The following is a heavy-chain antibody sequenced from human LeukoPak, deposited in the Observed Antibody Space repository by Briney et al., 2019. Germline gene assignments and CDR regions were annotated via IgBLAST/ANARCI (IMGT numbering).Heavy chain of an antibody. Sequence: SETLSLTCTVSGGSTSSYYWSWIRQPPGKGLEWIGYIYYSGSTNYNPSLKSRVTISVDTSKNQFSLKLSSVTAADTAVYYCARGAAAGTVGFDYWGQGTLVTVSS. V-gene: IGHV4-59*01. CDR1: GGSTSSYY. D-gene: IGHD6-13*01. CDR2: IYYSGST. J-gene: IGHJ4*02. CDR3: ARGAAAGTVGFDY.